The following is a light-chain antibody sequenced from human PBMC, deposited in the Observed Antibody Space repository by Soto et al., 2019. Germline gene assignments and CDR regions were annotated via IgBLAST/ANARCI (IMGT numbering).Light chain of an antibody. CDR2: KAS. CDR3: QHCNSYSGA. V-gene: IGKV1-5*03. J-gene: IGKJ1*01. CDR1: QPLGCW. Sequence: DIQMTQSPSTLSGAVGDRVTITSLASQPLGCWLAWYQQKPGKAPRLLIYKASTLNSGVPARFSGSGSGTEFTLDISSVQPDDFATYYCQHCNSYSGAFGQGTKVDIK.